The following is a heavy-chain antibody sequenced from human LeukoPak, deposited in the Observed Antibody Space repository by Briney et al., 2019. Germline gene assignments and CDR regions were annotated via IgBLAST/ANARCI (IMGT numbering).Heavy chain of an antibody. D-gene: IGHD5-24*01. CDR3: ASSPTVATILLDY. V-gene: IGHV3-23*01. J-gene: IGHJ4*02. CDR1: GFTFSSYA. CDR2: ISGSGGST. Sequence: GGSLRLSCAASGFTFSSYAMSWVRQAPGKGLKWVSVISGSGGSTYYADSVKGRFTISRDNSKNTLYLQMNSLRVEDTAVYYCASSPTVATILLDYWGQGTLVTFSS.